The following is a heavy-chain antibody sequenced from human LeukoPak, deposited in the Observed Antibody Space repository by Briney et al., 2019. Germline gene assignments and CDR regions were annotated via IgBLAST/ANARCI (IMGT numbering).Heavy chain of an antibody. CDR1: GGPLSSYP. D-gene: IGHD4-23*01. CDR2: ITPVVDLI. Sequence: SVKVSCKASGGPLSSYPFNWVRQAPGQGLEWMGRITPVVDLINYAQRFQGRVTMTADKSTNTAYMELSSLMSDDTAVYYCASLTPTEGYWGQGTLVTVSS. V-gene: IGHV1-69*02. J-gene: IGHJ4*02. CDR3: ASLTPTEGY.